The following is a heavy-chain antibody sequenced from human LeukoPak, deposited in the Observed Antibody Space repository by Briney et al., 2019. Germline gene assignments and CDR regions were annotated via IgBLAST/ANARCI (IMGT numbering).Heavy chain of an antibody. Sequence: PGGSLRLSCAASGFTFSSYAMSWVRQAPGKGLEWVSAISGSGGSTYYADSVKGRFTIPRDNSKNTLYLQMNSLRAEDTAVYYCAKDPSQWPRSFDYWGQGTLVTVSS. D-gene: IGHD6-19*01. J-gene: IGHJ4*02. CDR3: AKDPSQWPRSFDY. CDR1: GFTFSSYA. CDR2: ISGSGGST. V-gene: IGHV3-23*01.